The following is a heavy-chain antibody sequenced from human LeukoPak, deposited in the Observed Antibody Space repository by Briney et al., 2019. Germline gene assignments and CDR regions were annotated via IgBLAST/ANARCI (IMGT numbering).Heavy chain of an antibody. D-gene: IGHD3-10*01. CDR2: IYYSGST. CDR1: GGAISSYY. V-gene: IGHV4-59*01. J-gene: IGHJ4*02. Sequence: SETLSPTCTVSGGAISSYYWSWIRQPPGKGLEWIGYIYYSGSTNYNPSLKSRVTISVDTSKNQFSLKLSSVTAADTAVYYCARVPQLLWFGAPGYFDYWGQGTLVTVSS. CDR3: ARVPQLLWFGAPGYFDY.